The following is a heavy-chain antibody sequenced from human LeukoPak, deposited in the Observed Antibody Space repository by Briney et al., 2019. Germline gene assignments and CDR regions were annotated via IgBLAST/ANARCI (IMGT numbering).Heavy chain of an antibody. CDR1: DASISGYH. V-gene: IGHV4-59*01. D-gene: IGHD1-26*01. J-gene: IGHJ4*02. CDR2: IHFSGST. Sequence: SETLSLTCTVSDASISGYHWSWIRQPPGKGLEWIGSIHFSGSTNYNPSLRSRVTISVDTSKNQLSLKLSSVTAADTAVYYCARDLGGIYFDYWGQGTLVTVSS. CDR3: ARDLGGIYFDY.